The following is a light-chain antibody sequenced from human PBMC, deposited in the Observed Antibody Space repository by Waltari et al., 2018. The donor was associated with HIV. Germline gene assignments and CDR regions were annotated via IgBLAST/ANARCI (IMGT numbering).Light chain of an antibody. V-gene: IGLV1-44*01. Sequence: QSVLNHPTSASGAPGQRVTTPCSGRTPHIGRPTVNWYQHFSRAAPKLLIYADAQRPSGVPDLFSGSKSGTSASLVISGLQSEDEADYYCSTWDDRLNGVVFGGGTRLTVV. CDR3: STWDDRLNGVV. J-gene: IGLJ2*01. CDR2: ADA. CDR1: TPHIGRPT.